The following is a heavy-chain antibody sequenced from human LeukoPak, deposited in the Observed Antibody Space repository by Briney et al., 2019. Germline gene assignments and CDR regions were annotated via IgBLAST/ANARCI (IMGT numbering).Heavy chain of an antibody. D-gene: IGHD6-19*01. CDR1: GFTFDDYA. Sequence: GRSLRLSCAASGFTFDDYAMHWVRQAPGKGLEWVSGISWNSGSIGYADSVKGRFTISRDNAKNSLYLQMNSLRAEDTALYYCAKDKGSGWTTFDYWGQGTLVTVSS. CDR3: AKDKGSGWTTFDY. V-gene: IGHV3-9*01. CDR2: ISWNSGSI. J-gene: IGHJ4*02.